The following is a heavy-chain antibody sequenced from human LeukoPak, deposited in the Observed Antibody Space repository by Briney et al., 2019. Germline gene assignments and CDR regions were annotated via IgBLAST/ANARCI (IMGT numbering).Heavy chain of an antibody. CDR3: ARWGYSSSYYYYGMDV. D-gene: IGHD5-18*01. V-gene: IGHV4-30-4*01. J-gene: IGHJ6*02. CDR1: GGSISSGDYY. CDR2: IYYSGST. Sequence: PSETLSLTCTVFGGSISSGDYYWSWIRQPPGKGLEWIGYIYYSGSTYYNPSLKSRVTISVDTSKNQFSLRLSSVTLADTAVYYCARWGYSSSYYYYGMDVWGQGTTVTVSS.